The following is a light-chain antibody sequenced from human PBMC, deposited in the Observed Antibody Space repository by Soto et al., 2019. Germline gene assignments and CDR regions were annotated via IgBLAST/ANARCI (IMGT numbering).Light chain of an antibody. V-gene: IGKV3-11*01. Sequence: EIVMTQSPATLSVSPGERGNLSCRASQNIRTNLAWYQQRPGQAPSLLIYDASNRATGIPARFSGSGSGTDFTLTISSLEPEDFAVYYCQQRSNWLTFGGGIKVDIK. CDR2: DAS. J-gene: IGKJ4*01. CDR1: QNIRTN. CDR3: QQRSNWLT.